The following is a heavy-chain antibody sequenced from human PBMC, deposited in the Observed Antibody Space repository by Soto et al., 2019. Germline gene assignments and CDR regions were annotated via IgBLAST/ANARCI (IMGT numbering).Heavy chain of an antibody. V-gene: IGHV3-30*18. CDR2: ISYDGSNK. CDR3: AKGAALYYDFWSGYRRSPYGMDV. CDR1: GFTFSSYG. J-gene: IGHJ6*02. D-gene: IGHD3-3*01. Sequence: GGSLRLSCAASGFTFSSYGMHWVRQAPGKGLEWVAVISYDGSNKYYADSVKGRFTISRDNSKNTLYLQMNSLRAEDTAVYYCAKGAALYYDFWSGYRRSPYGMDVWGQGTTVTVSS.